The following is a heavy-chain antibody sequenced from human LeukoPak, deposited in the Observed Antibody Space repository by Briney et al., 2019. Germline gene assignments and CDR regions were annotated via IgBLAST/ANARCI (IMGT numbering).Heavy chain of an antibody. V-gene: IGHV1-8*03. CDR3: ARECIVATIKDY. CDR1: GYTFANYE. Sequence: ASVKVSCKASGYTFANYEIHWVRQATGQGLEWMAWVNPNSGNTNYAQKFQGRVTVTRNTFISTAYMELGSLGFEDTAVYYCARECIVATIKDYWGQGTLVTVSS. D-gene: IGHD5-12*01. J-gene: IGHJ4*02. CDR2: VNPNSGNT.